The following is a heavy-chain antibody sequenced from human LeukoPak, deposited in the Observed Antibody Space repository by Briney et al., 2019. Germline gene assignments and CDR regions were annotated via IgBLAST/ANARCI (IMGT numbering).Heavy chain of an antibody. CDR1: GYSFTSFG. CDR2: IIPIFGTA. J-gene: IGHJ4*02. D-gene: IGHD3-3*01. V-gene: IGHV1-69*06. CDR3: ARGSDFWSGLSHFDY. Sequence: SVKVSCKASGYSFTSFGMSWVRQAPGQGLEWMGGIIPIFGTANYAQKFQGRVTITADKSTSTAYMELSSLRSEDTAVYYCARGSDFWSGLSHFDYWGQGTLVTVSS.